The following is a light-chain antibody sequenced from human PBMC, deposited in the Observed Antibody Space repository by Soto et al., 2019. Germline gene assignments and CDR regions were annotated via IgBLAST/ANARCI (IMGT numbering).Light chain of an antibody. Sequence: DIQLTQSPSSLSASVGDRVTITCRASQSISSYLNWYQQKPGKAPKLLIYAASSVQSGVPSRFSGSGSGTDFTLTISRLEPEDFAVYYCQQYGSSPWAFGQGTKVDIK. CDR1: QSISSY. CDR3: QQYGSSPWA. V-gene: IGKV1-39*01. J-gene: IGKJ1*01. CDR2: AAS.